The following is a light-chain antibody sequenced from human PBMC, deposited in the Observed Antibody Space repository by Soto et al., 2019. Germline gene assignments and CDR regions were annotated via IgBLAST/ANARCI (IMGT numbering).Light chain of an antibody. CDR2: DVS. Sequence: QSVLTQPASVSGSPGQSITISCTGTSSDVGSYNRVSGYQQPPGTAPKLIIYDVSNRPSVFSIRFSGSKSGNTASLTISGLHAEEEADYFCNSYTTSSTYVFGTGTKVIVL. J-gene: IGLJ1*01. CDR1: SSDVGSYNR. V-gene: IGLV2-14*01. CDR3: NSYTTSSTYV.